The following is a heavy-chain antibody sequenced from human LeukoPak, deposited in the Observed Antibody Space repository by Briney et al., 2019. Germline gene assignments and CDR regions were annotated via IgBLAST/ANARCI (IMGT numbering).Heavy chain of an antibody. CDR3: ARDAVGYPAQNWFDP. D-gene: IGHD5-12*01. CDR1: GFTFSDYY. Sequence: GGSLRLSCAASGFTFSDYYMSWIRQAPGKGLEWVSYISSSSSYTNYADSVKGRFTISRDNAKNSLYPQMNSLRAEDTAVYYCARDAVGYPAQNWFDPWGQGTLVTVSS. J-gene: IGHJ5*02. CDR2: ISSSSSYT. V-gene: IGHV3-11*05.